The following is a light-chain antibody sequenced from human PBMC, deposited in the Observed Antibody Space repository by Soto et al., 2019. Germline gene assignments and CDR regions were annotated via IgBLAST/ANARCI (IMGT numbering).Light chain of an antibody. CDR2: AAS. CDR3: QQSYITPPR. V-gene: IGKV1-39*01. J-gene: IGKJ1*01. Sequence: DMHMTHAPSTISGSVCDRVAITCLASQSISRDLNWYQQKPGKAPKLLIYAASSLQSGVPSRFSGSGSGTDFTLTISSLQPEDFATYYCQQSYITPPRFGQGSKV. CDR1: QSISRD.